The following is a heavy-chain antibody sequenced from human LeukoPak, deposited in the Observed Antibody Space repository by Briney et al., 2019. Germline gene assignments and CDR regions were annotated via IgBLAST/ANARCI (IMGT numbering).Heavy chain of an antibody. V-gene: IGHV4-34*01. CDR2: INHSGST. D-gene: IGHD1-26*01. CDR3: ARISIVGAYWYFDL. Sequence: SETLSLTCAVYGGSFSGYYWSWIRQPPGKGLEWIGEINHSGSTNYNPSLKSRVTISVDTSKNQFSLKLSSVTAADTAVYYCARISIVGAYWYFDLWGRGTLVTVSS. CDR1: GGSFSGYY. J-gene: IGHJ2*01.